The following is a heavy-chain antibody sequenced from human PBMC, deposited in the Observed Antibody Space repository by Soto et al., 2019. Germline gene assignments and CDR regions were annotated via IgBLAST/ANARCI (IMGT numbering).Heavy chain of an antibody. CDR2: IWDDGSNK. CDR3: ARGEQWLVRLFDY. J-gene: IGHJ4*02. CDR1: GFTFSSYG. D-gene: IGHD6-19*01. V-gene: IGHV3-33*01. Sequence: QVQLVESGGGVVQPGRSLRLSCAASGFTFSSYGMHWVRQAPGKGLEWVAVIWDDGSNKYYADSVKGRFTISRDNSKNTLYLQMNSLRAEDTAVYYCARGEQWLVRLFDYWGQGTLVTVSS.